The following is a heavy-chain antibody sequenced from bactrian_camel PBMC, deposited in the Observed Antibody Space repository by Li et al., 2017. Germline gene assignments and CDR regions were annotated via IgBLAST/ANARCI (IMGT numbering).Heavy chain of an antibody. Sequence: HVQLVESGGGSVQAGGSLTLSCAASGSTGNMYCMGWFRQVPGKEREEVAKINTRGGSTAYGVSTQGRFEISQDNAKNTIYLQMSDLKPEDTGRYFCAAFCSGGYWSFKYWGQGTQVTVSS. CDR3: AAFCSGGYWSFKY. CDR2: INTRGGST. D-gene: IGHD2*01. V-gene: IGHV3S54*01. CDR1: GSTGNMYC. J-gene: IGHJ4*01.